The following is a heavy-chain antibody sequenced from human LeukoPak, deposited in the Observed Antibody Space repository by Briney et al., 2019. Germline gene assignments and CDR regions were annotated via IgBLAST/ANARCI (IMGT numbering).Heavy chain of an antibody. J-gene: IGHJ4*02. D-gene: IGHD5-18*01. CDR2: IYYSKNT. V-gene: IGHV4-39*01. CDR3: VSPRGFSYGYFDY. CDR1: GGSIIIISAY. Sequence: SETLSLACTVSGGSIIIISAYWGWIRQPPGKGLEWIGSIYYSKNTYYNPSLKSRVTISADTSKNQFSLTLGSVSATDTAVYYCVSPRGFSYGYFDYWGQGTLVTVSS.